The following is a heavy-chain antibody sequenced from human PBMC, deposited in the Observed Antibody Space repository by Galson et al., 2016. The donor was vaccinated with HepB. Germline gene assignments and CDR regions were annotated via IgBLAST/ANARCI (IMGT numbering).Heavy chain of an antibody. CDR3: ARFRGSGWRGGFVS. V-gene: IGHV4-59*04. D-gene: IGHD3-10*01. Sequence: ETLSLTCTVSGGSMSSYYWTWIRQPPGKGLELMGTTHHTGNTYSSPTRKSRLVISVDTARNHFSLTLRILTAADTAVYYCARFRGSGWRGGFVSWGQGTLVTVSS. J-gene: IGHJ4*02. CDR2: THHTGNT. CDR1: GGSMSSYY.